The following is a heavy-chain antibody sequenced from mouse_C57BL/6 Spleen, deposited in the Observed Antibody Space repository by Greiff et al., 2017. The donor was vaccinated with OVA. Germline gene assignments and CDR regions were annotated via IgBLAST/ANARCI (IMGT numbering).Heavy chain of an antibody. CDR2: IHPNSGST. D-gene: IGHD3-2*02. V-gene: IGHV1-64*01. Sequence: QVQLQQPGAELVKPGASVKLSCKASGYTFTSYWMHWVKQRPGQGLEWIGMIHPNSGSTNYNEKFKSKATLTVDKSSSTAYMQLSSLTSEDSAVYYCARERTTQAFYFDYWGQGTTLTVSS. CDR1: GYTFTSYW. J-gene: IGHJ2*01. CDR3: ARERTTQAFYFDY.